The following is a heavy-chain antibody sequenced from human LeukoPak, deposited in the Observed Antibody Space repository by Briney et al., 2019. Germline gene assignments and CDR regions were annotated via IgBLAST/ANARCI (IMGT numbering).Heavy chain of an antibody. CDR1: GGSISSYY. D-gene: IGHD2-21*02. Sequence: SETLSLTCTVSGGSISSYYWSWIRQPLGKGLEWIGYIYYSGSTNYNPSLKSRVTISVDTSKNQFSLKLSSVTAADTAVYYCARVEMTAMSLDYWGQGTLVTVSS. V-gene: IGHV4-59*01. J-gene: IGHJ4*02. CDR3: ARVEMTAMSLDY. CDR2: IYYSGST.